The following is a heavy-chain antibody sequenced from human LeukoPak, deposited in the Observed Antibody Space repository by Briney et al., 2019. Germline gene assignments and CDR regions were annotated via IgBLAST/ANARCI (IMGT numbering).Heavy chain of an antibody. CDR1: GGPFSGYY. V-gene: IGHV4-34*01. CDR3: TTSRTNDCSSPSCYTDY. J-gene: IGHJ4*02. D-gene: IGHD2-2*02. Sequence: SETLSLTCAVYGGPFSGYYWSWMRQPPGKGLEWIGEINHSGNTNYNPSLKSRVTTSVDTSKNQFSLKLSAVTAADTAVYYCTTSRTNDCSSPSCYTDYWGQGTLVTVSS. CDR2: INHSGNT.